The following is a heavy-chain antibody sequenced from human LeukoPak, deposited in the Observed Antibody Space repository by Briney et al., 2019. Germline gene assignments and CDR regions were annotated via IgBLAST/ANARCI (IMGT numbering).Heavy chain of an antibody. CDR2: IYYSGST. V-gene: IGHV4-59*01. J-gene: IGHJ4*02. D-gene: IGHD1-26*01. CDR3: ARVLTMVGAPGFDY. CDR1: GGSISSYY. Sequence: SETLSLTCTVSGGSISSYYWSWIRQPPGKGLEWIGYIYYSGSTNYNPSLKSRVTISVDTSKNQFSLKLSSVTAADTAVYYCARVLTMVGAPGFDYWGQGTLVTVSS.